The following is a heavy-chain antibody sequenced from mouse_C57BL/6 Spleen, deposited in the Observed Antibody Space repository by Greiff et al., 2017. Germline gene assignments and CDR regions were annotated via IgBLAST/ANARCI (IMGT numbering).Heavy chain of an antibody. V-gene: IGHV1-53*01. CDR3: ARSELGRGGYFDY. Sequence: QVQLQQPGPELVKPGASVKLSCKASGYTFTSYWMHWVKQRPGQGLEWIGNINPSNGGTNYNEKFKSKATLTVDKSSSTAYMQLSSLTSEDSAVYYCARSELGRGGYFDYWGQGTTLTVSS. D-gene: IGHD4-1*01. CDR1: GYTFTSYW. CDR2: INPSNGGT. J-gene: IGHJ2*01.